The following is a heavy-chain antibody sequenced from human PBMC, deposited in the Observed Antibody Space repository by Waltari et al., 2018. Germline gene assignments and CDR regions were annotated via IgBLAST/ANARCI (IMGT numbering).Heavy chain of an antibody. CDR2: ISYDGSNK. CDR1: GFTFSSYA. Sequence: QVQLVESGGGVVQPGRSLRLSCAASGFTFSSYAVQWVRQAPGKGLEWVAVISYDGSNKYYADSVKGRFTISRDNSKNTLYLQMNSLRAEDTAVYYCAREQRDGYKPVYYFDYWGQGTLVTVSS. D-gene: IGHD5-12*01. V-gene: IGHV3-30*01. CDR3: AREQRDGYKPVYYFDY. J-gene: IGHJ4*02.